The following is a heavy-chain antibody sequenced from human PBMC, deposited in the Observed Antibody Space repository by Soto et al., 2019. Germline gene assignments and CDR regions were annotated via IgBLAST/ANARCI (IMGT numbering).Heavy chain of an antibody. J-gene: IGHJ4*02. CDR1: GYSFTSYW. D-gene: IGHD3-22*01. V-gene: IGHV5-51*01. CDR3: ARSYYYDSSGYAEYYFDY. CDR2: IYPGDSDT. Sequence: PGESLKISCKGSGYSFTSYWIGWVRQMPGKGLEWMGIIYPGDSDTRYSPSFQGQVTISADKSISTAYLQWSSLKASDTAMYYCARSYYYDSSGYAEYYFDYWGQGTLVTVSP.